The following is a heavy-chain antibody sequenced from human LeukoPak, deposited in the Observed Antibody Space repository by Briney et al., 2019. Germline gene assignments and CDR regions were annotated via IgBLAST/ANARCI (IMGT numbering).Heavy chain of an antibody. V-gene: IGHV4-4*07. D-gene: IGHD5-18*01. CDR3: ARGAMAYYYYYMDV. CDR2: IYTSGST. Sequence: SETLSLTCTVSGGSISSYYWSWLRQPPGKGLEWIGRIYTSGSTNYNPSLKSRVTMSVDTSKNQFSLKLSSVTAADTAVYYCARGAMAYYYYYMDVWGKGTTVTISS. CDR1: GGSISSYY. J-gene: IGHJ6*03.